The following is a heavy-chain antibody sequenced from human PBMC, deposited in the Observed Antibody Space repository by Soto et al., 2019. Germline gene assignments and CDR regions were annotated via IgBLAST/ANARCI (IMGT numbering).Heavy chain of an antibody. J-gene: IGHJ4*02. V-gene: IGHV3-23*01. CDR2: ISPTGGST. CDR1: GFPFSTYA. Sequence: EVQLLESGGNLVQPGGSLRLSCAGSGFPFSTYAVSWVRQTPGKGLEWVSAISPTGGSTYYAASVRGRFTISRDNSKNTVFRQMRGLRAEDTAIYYCAKAKRVILPTPTGGLAYWAQGPVLSVSS. D-gene: IGHD3-10*01. CDR3: AKAKRVILPTPTGGLAY.